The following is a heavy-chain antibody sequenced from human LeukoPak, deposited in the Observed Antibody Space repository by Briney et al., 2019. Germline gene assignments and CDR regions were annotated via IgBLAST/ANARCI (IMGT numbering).Heavy chain of an antibody. CDR2: INPSGGST. D-gene: IGHD4-17*01. CDR3: ARDHSGGYGDYRKVPYFDY. CDR1: GYTFTSYY. Sequence: ASVKVSCKASGYTFTSYYTHWVRQAPGQGLEWMGIINPSGGSTSYAQKFQGRVTMTRDTSTSTVYMELSSLRSEDTAVYYCARDHSGGYGDYRKVPYFDYWGQGTLVTVSS. V-gene: IGHV1-46*01. J-gene: IGHJ4*02.